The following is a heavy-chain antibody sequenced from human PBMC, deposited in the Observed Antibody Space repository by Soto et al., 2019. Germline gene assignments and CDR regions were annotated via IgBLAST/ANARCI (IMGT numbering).Heavy chain of an antibody. CDR2: IIPIFGTA. CDR1: GGTFSSYA. Sequence: GASVKVSCKASGGTFSSYAISWVQQAPGQGLEWMGGIIPIFGTANYAQKFQGRVTITADESTSTAYMELSSLRSEDTAVYYCARTYYYDSSGPAEHWGQGTLVTVSS. V-gene: IGHV1-69*13. J-gene: IGHJ1*01. D-gene: IGHD3-22*01. CDR3: ARTYYYDSSGPAEH.